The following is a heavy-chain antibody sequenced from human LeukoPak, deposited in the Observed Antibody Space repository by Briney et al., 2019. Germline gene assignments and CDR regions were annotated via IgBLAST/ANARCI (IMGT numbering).Heavy chain of an antibody. D-gene: IGHD3-22*01. CDR2: INHSGST. CDR3: ARIVYYYSSGYFYHFDY. J-gene: IGHJ4*02. Sequence: PSETLSLTCAVYGGSFRGYYWSWIRQPPGKGLEWIGEINHSGSTNYNPSLKSRVTISVDTYMNQFYLKLSSLTAADTAVYYCARIVYYYSSGYFYHFDYWGQGTLVTVSS. V-gene: IGHV4-34*01. CDR1: GGSFRGYY.